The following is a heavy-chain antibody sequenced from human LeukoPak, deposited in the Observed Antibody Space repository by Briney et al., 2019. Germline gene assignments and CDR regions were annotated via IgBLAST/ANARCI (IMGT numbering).Heavy chain of an antibody. CDR2: IYYSGST. V-gene: IGHV4-61*01. CDR1: GGSVSSGSYY. CDR3: ARDRGSSGSWYFDL. J-gene: IGHJ2*01. Sequence: SETLSLTCTVSGGSVSSGSYYWSWIRQPPGKGLEWIGYIYYSGSTNYNPSLKSRVTISVDTSKNQFSLKLSSVTAADTAVYCCARDRGSSGSWYFDLWGRGTLVTVSS. D-gene: IGHD6-19*01.